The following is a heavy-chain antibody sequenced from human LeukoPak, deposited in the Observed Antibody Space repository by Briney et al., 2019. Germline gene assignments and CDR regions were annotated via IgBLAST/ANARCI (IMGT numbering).Heavy chain of an antibody. CDR1: GGSFSGYD. V-gene: IGHV4-34*01. CDR2: INDSGST. CDR3: ARMAYCTNGVCYGFDY. D-gene: IGHD2-8*01. Sequence: SETLSLTCAVYGGSFSGYDWSWIRQPPGKGLEWIGEINDSGSTNYNPSLQSRVTISVDTSKNQFSLKLSSVTAADTAVYYCARMAYCTNGVCYGFDYWGQGTLVTVSS. J-gene: IGHJ4*02.